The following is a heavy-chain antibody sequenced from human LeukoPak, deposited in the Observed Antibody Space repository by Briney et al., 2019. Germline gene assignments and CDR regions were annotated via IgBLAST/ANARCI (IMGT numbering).Heavy chain of an antibody. CDR3: ARYTGYSYGYFDY. Sequence: SGGSLRLSCAASGFTFNTYGMSWVRQAPGKGLEWVAVISYDGSNKYYADSVKGRFTISRDNSKNTLYLQMNSLRAEDTAVYYCARYTGYSYGYFDYWGQGTLVTVSS. CDR1: GFTFNTYG. V-gene: IGHV3-30*03. D-gene: IGHD5-18*01. CDR2: ISYDGSNK. J-gene: IGHJ4*02.